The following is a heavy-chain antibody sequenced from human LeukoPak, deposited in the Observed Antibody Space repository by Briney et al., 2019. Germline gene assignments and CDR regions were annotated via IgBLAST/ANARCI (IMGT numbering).Heavy chain of an antibody. J-gene: IGHJ5*02. CDR2: VFHTGTA. CDR1: GASISRSTYY. Sequence: SETLSLTCSVSGASISRSTYYWGWIRQPPRKGLEWIGSVFHTGTAYYNPSLRSRVTISVDTSKNQFSLKLSFVTAADTAVYYCTKNDVGDYGTWGQGTLVIVSS. V-gene: IGHV4-39*01. D-gene: IGHD4-17*01. CDR3: TKNDVGDYGT.